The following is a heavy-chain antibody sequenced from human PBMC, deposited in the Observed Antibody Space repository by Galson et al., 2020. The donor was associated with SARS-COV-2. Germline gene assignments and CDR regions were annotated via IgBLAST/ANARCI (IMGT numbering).Heavy chain of an antibody. D-gene: IGHD3-10*01. CDR2: IYYSGST. J-gene: IGHJ4*02. CDR3: ARAVLTMIRGVIIPYYFDY. V-gene: IGHV4-30-4*01. CDR1: GDSISSGEYY. Sequence: ASETLSLTCTVSGDSISSGEYYWSWIRQPPGKGLEGIGYIYYSGSTYYNPSLKSRVTISVDTSENQFSLKLNSVTAADTAVYYCARAVLTMIRGVIIPYYFDYWGQGILVTVSS.